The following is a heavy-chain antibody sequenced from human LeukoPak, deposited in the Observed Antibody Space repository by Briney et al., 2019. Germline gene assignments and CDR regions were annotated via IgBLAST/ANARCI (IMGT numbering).Heavy chain of an antibody. Sequence: ASVKVSCKASGYTFTSYYMHWVRQAPGQGLEWMGIINPSGGSTSYAQKFQGRVTISVDTSKNQFSLKLSSVTAADTAVYYCARLGILREQDWGQGTLVTVSS. V-gene: IGHV1-46*01. CDR1: GYTFTSYY. CDR2: INPSGGST. D-gene: IGHD7-27*01. J-gene: IGHJ4*02. CDR3: ARLGILREQD.